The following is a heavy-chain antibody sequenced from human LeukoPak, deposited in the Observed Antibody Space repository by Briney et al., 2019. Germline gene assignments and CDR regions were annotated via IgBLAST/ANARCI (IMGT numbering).Heavy chain of an antibody. CDR3: ARHGAYCTGGSCNRFDP. D-gene: IGHD2-15*01. CDR1: GGSISSSSCY. V-gene: IGHV4-39*01. CDR2: IYYSGST. Sequence: SETLSLTCTVSGGSISSSSCYWGWIRQPPGKGLEWIGSIYYSGSTYYNPSLKSRVTISVDTSKNQFSLKVSSVTAADTAVYYCARHGAYCTGGSCNRFDPWGQGTLVTVSS. J-gene: IGHJ5*02.